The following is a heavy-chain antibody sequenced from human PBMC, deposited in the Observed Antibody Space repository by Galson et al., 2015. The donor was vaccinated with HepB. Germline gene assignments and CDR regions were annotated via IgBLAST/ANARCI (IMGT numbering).Heavy chain of an antibody. Sequence: QVQLQESGPGLVKPSETLSLTCAVYGGSFSGYYWSWIRQPPGKGLEWIGEINHSGSTNYNPSLKSRVTISVDTSKNQFSLKLSSVTAADTAVYYCARGIAVGDDYWGQGTLVTVSS. D-gene: IGHD6-19*01. CDR3: ARGIAVGDDY. J-gene: IGHJ4*02. CDR2: INHSGST. V-gene: IGHV4-34*01. CDR1: GGSFSGYY.